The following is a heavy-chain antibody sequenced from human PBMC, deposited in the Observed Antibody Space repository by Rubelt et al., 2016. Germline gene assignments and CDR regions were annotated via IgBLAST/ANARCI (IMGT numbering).Heavy chain of an antibody. CDR1: GFTFSNYG. J-gene: IGHJ4*02. D-gene: IGHD2-21*02. V-gene: IGHV3-33*06. Sequence: GRSLRLSCAASGFTFSNYGMHWVRQAPGKGLEWVAIIWYDGGNKYYADSVKGRFTISRDNSKNTLYLQMNSLRVDDTAVYYCAKRGGSREDVVVVAAPMYWGQGTLVTVSS. CDR3: AKRGGSREDVVVVAAPMY. CDR2: IWYDGGNK.